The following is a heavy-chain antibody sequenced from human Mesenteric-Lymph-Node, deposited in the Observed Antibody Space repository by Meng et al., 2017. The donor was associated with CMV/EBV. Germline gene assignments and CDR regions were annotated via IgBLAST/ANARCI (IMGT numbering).Heavy chain of an antibody. CDR2: INSDGSST. Sequence: GESLKISCAASGFTLSSHWMTWVRQAPGKGLVWVSRINSDGSSTSYADSVKGRFTISRDNAKNTLYLQMNSLRAEDTAVYYCAKEWAPHEHFDYWGQGTLVTVSS. CDR1: GFTLSSHW. J-gene: IGHJ4*02. CDR3: AKEWAPHEHFDY. V-gene: IGHV3-74*01.